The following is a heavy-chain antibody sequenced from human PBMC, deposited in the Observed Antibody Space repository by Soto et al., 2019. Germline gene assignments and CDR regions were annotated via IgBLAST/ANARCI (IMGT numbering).Heavy chain of an antibody. V-gene: IGHV4-59*01. D-gene: IGHD3-10*01. Sequence: PSETLSLTCTVSGGSISSYYWSWIRQPPGKGLEWIGYIYYSGSTNYNPSLKSRVTISVDTSKNQFSLKLSSVTAADTAVYYCARDFAFMVRGVIKANWFDPWGQGTLVTVSS. J-gene: IGHJ5*02. CDR3: ARDFAFMVRGVIKANWFDP. CDR2: IYYSGST. CDR1: GGSISSYY.